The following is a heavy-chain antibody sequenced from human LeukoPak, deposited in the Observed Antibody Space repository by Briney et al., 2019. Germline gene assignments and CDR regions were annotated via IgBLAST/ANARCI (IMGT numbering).Heavy chain of an antibody. J-gene: IGHJ3*02. CDR1: GFTFSDYY. V-gene: IGHV3-11*04. CDR3: ARRVVVVTANDKSDVFDM. Sequence: PGGSLRLSCAASGFTFSDYYMSWIRQAPGKGLEWVSYISSSGITRYYADSVKGRFTMSRDNAKNSVHLQMNSLRAEDTAVYYCARRVVVVTANDKSDVFDMWGQGTVVTVSS. CDR2: ISSSGITR. D-gene: IGHD2-15*01.